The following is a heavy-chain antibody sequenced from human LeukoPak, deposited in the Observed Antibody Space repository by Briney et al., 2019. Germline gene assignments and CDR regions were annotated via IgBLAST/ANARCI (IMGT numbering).Heavy chain of an antibody. V-gene: IGHV4-39*01. CDR2: IYYSGST. CDR1: GGSISSSSYY. Sequence: SETLSLTCTVSGGSISSSSYYWGWIRQPPGKGLEWIGSIYYSGSTYYNPSLKSRVTISVDTSKNQFSLKLSSVTAADTAVYYCARIESYCSGGSCYPLFDYWGQGTLVTVSS. CDR3: ARIESYCSGGSCYPLFDY. D-gene: IGHD2-15*01. J-gene: IGHJ4*02.